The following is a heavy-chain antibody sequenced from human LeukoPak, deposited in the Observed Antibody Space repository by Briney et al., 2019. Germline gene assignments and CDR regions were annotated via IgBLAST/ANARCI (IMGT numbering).Heavy chain of an antibody. J-gene: IGHJ5*02. CDR1: GYTFTTYD. CDR2: IFPSGGST. Sequence: GASVKVSCKASGYTFTTYDTHWVRQAPGQGLEWMGIIFPSGGSTSYAQKFQGRITVTRDTSTSTVYMELRSLRSEDTAVYYCVRGVVPAAMSTWFAPWGQGTLVTVSS. CDR3: VRGVVPAAMSTWFAP. D-gene: IGHD2-2*01. V-gene: IGHV1-46*01.